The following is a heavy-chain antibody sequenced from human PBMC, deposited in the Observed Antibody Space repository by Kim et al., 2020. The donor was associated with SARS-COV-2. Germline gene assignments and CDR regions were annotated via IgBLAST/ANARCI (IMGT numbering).Heavy chain of an antibody. CDR1: GFTFRNYA. CDR3: ARGGTATTRNFDY. V-gene: IGHV3-23*03. Sequence: GGSLRLSCAASGFTFRNYAMSWVRQAPGKGLEWVSIIGTDSITTYYADAVKGRFTISRENSENTLLLQMNSLRADDAAVYYCARGGTATTRNFDYWGQGTLVIVSS. J-gene: IGHJ4*02. D-gene: IGHD1-1*01. CDR2: IGTDSITT.